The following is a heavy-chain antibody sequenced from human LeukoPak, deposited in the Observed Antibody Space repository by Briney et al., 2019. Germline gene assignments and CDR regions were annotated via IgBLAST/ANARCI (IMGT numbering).Heavy chain of an antibody. CDR3: ARSNYVWGSYRPRQSDAFDI. CDR2: INHSGST. D-gene: IGHD3-16*02. V-gene: IGHV4-34*01. Sequence: NPSETLSLTCAVYGGSFSGYYWSWIRQPPGKGLEWIGEINHSGSTNYNPSLKSRVTMSVDTSKNQFSLKLSSVTAADTAVYYCARSNYVWGSYRPRQSDAFDIWGQGTMVTVSS. J-gene: IGHJ3*02. CDR1: GGSFSGYY.